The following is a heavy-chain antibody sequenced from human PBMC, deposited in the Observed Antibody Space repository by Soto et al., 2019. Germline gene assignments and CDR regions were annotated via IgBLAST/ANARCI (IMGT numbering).Heavy chain of an antibody. V-gene: IGHV2-5*02. J-gene: IGHJ6*02. D-gene: IGHD2-21*02. CDR3: AHSRCGGDCLQSYSSHYYYGMDV. CDR2: IYWDDDK. CDR1: GFSLSTGGVG. Sequence: KESGPSLVKPTQTLTLTCTFSGFSLSTGGVGVGWIRQPPGKALEWLALIYWDDDKRYSPSLRSRLTVTKDTSKNQVVLTMTNMEPVDTATYYCAHSRCGGDCLQSYSSHYYYGMDVWGQGTTVTVSS.